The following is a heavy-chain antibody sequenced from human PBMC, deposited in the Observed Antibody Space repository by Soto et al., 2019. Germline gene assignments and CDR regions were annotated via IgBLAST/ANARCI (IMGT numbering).Heavy chain of an antibody. CDR2: INHSGST. Sequence: SETLSLTCAVYGGSFSGYYWSWIRQPPGKGLEWIGEINHSGSTNYNPSLKSRVTISVDTSKNQFSLKLCSVTAADTAVYYCASRYCSSTSCYAFDIWGQGTMVTVSS. CDR3: ASRYCSSTSCYAFDI. J-gene: IGHJ3*02. D-gene: IGHD2-2*01. CDR1: GGSFSGYY. V-gene: IGHV4-34*01.